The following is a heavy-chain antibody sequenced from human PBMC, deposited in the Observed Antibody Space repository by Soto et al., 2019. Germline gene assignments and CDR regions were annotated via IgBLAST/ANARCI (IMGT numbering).Heavy chain of an antibody. D-gene: IGHD2-21*02. V-gene: IGHV3-23*01. CDR1: GFTFSNYA. Sequence: GGSLRLSCSASGFTFSNYAMSWVRQAPGKGLEWVSAISGSGSYTYYTDSVTGRFTISRDNSKNTLYLQMSNLRAEDTAVYSCAKDREAYCGGDCYPRFLEYWGQGTLVTV. CDR3: AKDREAYCGGDCYPRFLEY. J-gene: IGHJ4*02. CDR2: ISGSGSYT.